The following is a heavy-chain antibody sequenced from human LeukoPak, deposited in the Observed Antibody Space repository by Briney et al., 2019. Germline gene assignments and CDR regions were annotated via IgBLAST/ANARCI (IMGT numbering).Heavy chain of an antibody. Sequence: SETLSLTCAVYGGSFSGYYWSWIRQPPGKGLEWIGEINHSGSSNYNPSLKSRVTISVDTSKNQFSLKLSSVTAADTAVYYCATKRGGVFDHWGQGTLVTVSS. J-gene: IGHJ4*02. D-gene: IGHD3-10*01. CDR3: ATKRGGVFDH. V-gene: IGHV4-34*01. CDR2: INHSGSS. CDR1: GGSFSGYY.